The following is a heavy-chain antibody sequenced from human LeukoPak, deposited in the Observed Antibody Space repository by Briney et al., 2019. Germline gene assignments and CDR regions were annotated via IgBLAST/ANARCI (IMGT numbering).Heavy chain of an antibody. V-gene: IGHV1-8*02. J-gene: IGHJ4*02. CDR2: MNPNSGNT. CDR1: GYTFTHYG. D-gene: IGHD3-10*01. CDR3: AREGFGELLEY. Sequence: ASVKVSCKASGYTFTHYGMNWVRQAPGQGLEWMGWMNPNSGNTGYAQKFQGRVTMTRNTSISTAYMELSSLRSEDTAVYYCAREGFGELLEYWGQGTLVTVSS.